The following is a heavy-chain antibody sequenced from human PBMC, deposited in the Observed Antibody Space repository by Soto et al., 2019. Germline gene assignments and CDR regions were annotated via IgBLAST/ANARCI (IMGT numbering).Heavy chain of an antibody. V-gene: IGHV4-39*01. CDR3: ALQKYTTTAPNSNWFDP. CDR2: IYYSGDT. CDR1: GGSISTTSYY. Sequence: TSETLSLTCSVSGGSISTTSYYRGWIRRPPGKGLEWIGSIYYSGDTYYNASLRVRVDVSVDTSNGKFSLSLSSVTAADTALYFCALQKYTTTAPNSNWFDPWGQGTLVTVSS. J-gene: IGHJ5*02. D-gene: IGHD4-4*01.